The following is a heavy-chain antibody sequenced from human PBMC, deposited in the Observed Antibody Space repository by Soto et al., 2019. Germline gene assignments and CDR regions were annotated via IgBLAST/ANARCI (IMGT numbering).Heavy chain of an antibody. V-gene: IGHV3-7*01. J-gene: IGHJ4*02. Sequence: GGSLRLSCAASGLTLSNYWMSWVRQAPGKGLEWVANIKQDGSEKYYVDSVKGRFTISRDNAKNSLYLQMNSLRAEDTAVYYCARNRVSLDYWGQGTLVTVSS. CDR1: GLTLSNYW. CDR2: IKQDGSEK. D-gene: IGHD4-4*01. CDR3: ARNRVSLDY.